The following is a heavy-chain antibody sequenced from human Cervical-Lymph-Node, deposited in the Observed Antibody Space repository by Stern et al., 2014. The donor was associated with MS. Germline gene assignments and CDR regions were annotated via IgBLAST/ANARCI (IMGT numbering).Heavy chain of an antibody. D-gene: IGHD3-10*01. V-gene: IGHV4-4*02. Sequence: QEQLQESDPGLVKTSGTLSLTCAVSGGSISRSNWWRWVRQPPGKGLEWIGEIYHSGSTNSNPSQKSPCNISLDTSKNQISLKLSSVTAADTAVYYCARAFGELLDYWGQGTLVTVSS. J-gene: IGHJ4*02. CDR3: ARAFGELLDY. CDR2: IYHSGST. CDR1: GGSISRSNW.